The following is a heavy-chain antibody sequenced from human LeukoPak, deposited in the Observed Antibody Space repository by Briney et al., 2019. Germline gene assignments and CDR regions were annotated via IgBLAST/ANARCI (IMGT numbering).Heavy chain of an antibody. CDR1: GVSISSGHL. CDR3: ASEHEYGDYIN. D-gene: IGHD4-17*01. J-gene: IGHJ4*02. V-gene: IGHV4-4*02. Sequence: GTLSLTCAVSGVSISSGHLWSWVRQSPGKGPEWIGEIYHTGNTKYNPSLKRQITILVDKSKNQFSLELTPVTAADTAVYYCASEHEYGDYINWGQGTLVTVSS. CDR2: IYHTGNT.